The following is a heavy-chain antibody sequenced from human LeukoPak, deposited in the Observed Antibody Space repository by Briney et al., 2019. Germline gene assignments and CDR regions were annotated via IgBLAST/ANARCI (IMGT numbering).Heavy chain of an antibody. J-gene: IGHJ4*02. CDR3: ARDNRGSSWYFDY. CDR1: GFTFSSYE. CDR2: ISSSGRTI. Sequence: GGSLRLSCAASGFTFSSYEMNWVRQAPGKGLEWVSYISSSGRTIYYADSVKGRFTISRDNAENSLYLQMNSLRAEDTAVYYCARDNRGSSWYFDYWGQGTLVTVSS. V-gene: IGHV3-48*03. D-gene: IGHD6-13*01.